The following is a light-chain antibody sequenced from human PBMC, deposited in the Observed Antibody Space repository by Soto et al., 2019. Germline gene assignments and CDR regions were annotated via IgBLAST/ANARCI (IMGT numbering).Light chain of an antibody. CDR3: QQYGSSPRT. CDR2: DAS. J-gene: IGKJ1*01. Sequence: ETMMTQSPDTLSVSLGERATLSCRASQSLRSSLAWYQQKPGQAPRLLIYDASSRATGIPDRFSGSGSGTDFTLTISRLEPEDFAVYYCQQYGSSPRTFGQGTKGDIK. V-gene: IGKV3-20*01. CDR1: QSLRSS.